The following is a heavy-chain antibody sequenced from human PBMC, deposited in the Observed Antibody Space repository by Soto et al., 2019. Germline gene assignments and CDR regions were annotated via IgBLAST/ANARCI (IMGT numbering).Heavy chain of an antibody. CDR2: ISGSGGST. D-gene: IGHD3-16*01. V-gene: IGHV3-23*01. CDR1: GFTFSSYA. J-gene: IGHJ6*02. CDR3: EKNLLVWGLYSYYYYGMDV. Sequence: GGSLRLSCAASGFTFSSYAMSWVRQAPGKGLEWVSAISGSGGSTYYADSVKGRFTISRDNSKNTLYLQMNSLRAEDTAVYYCEKNLLVWGLYSYYYYGMDVGGQGPRVTFSS.